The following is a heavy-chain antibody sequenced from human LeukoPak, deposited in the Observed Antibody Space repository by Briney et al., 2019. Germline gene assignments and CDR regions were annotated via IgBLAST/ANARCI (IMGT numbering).Heavy chain of an antibody. CDR1: GGSISSGGYY. V-gene: IGHV4-31*03. CDR2: IYYSGST. CDR3: ARDVHYYDSSEGFDP. Sequence: SQTLSLTCTVSGGSISSGGYYWGWIRQHPGKGLEWIGYIYYSGSTYYNPSLKSRVTIPVDTSKNQFSLKLSSVTAADTAVYYCARDVHYYDSSEGFDPWGQGTLVTVSS. D-gene: IGHD3-22*01. J-gene: IGHJ5*02.